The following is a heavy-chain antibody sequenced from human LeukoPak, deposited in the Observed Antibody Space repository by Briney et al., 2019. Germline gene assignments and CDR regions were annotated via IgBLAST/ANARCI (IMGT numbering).Heavy chain of an antibody. D-gene: IGHD2-2*01. J-gene: IGHJ6*03. CDR3: ARVIVVVPAAIPLHYYYYYYMDV. CDR2: IYYSGST. CDR1: GGSISSYY. V-gene: IGHV4-59*01. Sequence: SETLSLTCTVSGGSISSYYWSWIRQPPGKGLEWIGYIYYSGSTNYNPSLKSRVTISVDTSKNQFSLKLSSVTAADTAVYYCARVIVVVPAAIPLHYYYYYYMDVWGKGTTVTVSS.